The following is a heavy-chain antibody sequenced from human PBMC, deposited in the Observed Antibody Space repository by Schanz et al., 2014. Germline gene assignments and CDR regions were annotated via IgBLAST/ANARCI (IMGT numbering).Heavy chain of an antibody. CDR1: GFSFSDDY. Sequence: QVHLVESGGGLVKPGGSLRLSCAASGFSFSDDYMAWIRQAPGKGLEWVSQISGTSTHTNYADSVKGRFTVSRDNDKKSLYLQMNSLRVADTALYFCGGAVQLWFGEFAAWFGPWGRGTLVSVSP. J-gene: IGHJ2*01. V-gene: IGHV3-11*05. D-gene: IGHD3-10*01. CDR3: GGAVQLWFGEFAAWFGP. CDR2: ISGTSTHT.